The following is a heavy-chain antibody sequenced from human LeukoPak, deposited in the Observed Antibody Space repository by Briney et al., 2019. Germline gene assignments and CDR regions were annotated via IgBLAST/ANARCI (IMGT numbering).Heavy chain of an antibody. D-gene: IGHD3-16*01. CDR2: ISSRSTSI. Sequence: PGGSLRLSCAASGFTLTTYSMNWVRQAPGEGLQWVSYISSRSTSIYYADSVKGRFTISRDIAKNSLYLQMNSLRADDTAVYYCARGRGEYFDYWGQGTLVTVSS. J-gene: IGHJ4*02. CDR1: GFTLTTYS. V-gene: IGHV3-48*01. CDR3: ARGRGEYFDY.